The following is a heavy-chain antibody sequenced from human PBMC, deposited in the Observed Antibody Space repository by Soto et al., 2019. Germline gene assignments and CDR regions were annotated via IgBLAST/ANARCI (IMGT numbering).Heavy chain of an antibody. J-gene: IGHJ6*02. CDR1: GGSISSSNW. Sequence: PSETLSLTCAVSGGSISSSNWWSWVRQPPGKGLEWIGEIYHSGSTNYNPSLKSRVTISVDKSKNQFSLKLSSVTAADTAVYYCARDKVRYGDANYYYYGMDVWGQGTTVTVSS. D-gene: IGHD4-17*01. CDR3: ARDKVRYGDANYYYYGMDV. CDR2: IYHSGST. V-gene: IGHV4-4*02.